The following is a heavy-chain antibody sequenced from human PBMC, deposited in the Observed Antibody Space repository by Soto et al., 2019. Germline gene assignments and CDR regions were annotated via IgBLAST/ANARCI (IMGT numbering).Heavy chain of an antibody. D-gene: IGHD3-10*01. CDR1: GGSISSYY. CDR2: IYYSGST. CDR3: ARVEAPLLWFGELLSRNYYSGMGV. Sequence: SETLSLTCTVSGGSISSYYWSWIRQPPGKGLEWIGYIYYSGSTNYNPSLKSRVTISVDTSKNQFSLKLSSVTAADTAVYYCARVEAPLLWFGELLSRNYYSGMGVWGHGPRGTVSS. V-gene: IGHV4-59*01. J-gene: IGHJ6*02.